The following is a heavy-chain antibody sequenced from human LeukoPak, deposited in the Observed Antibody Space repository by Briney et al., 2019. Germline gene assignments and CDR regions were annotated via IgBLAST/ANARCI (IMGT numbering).Heavy chain of an antibody. CDR3: ARAPGYCRRGSCYSLLAY. CDR2: IYSGGST. J-gene: IGHJ4*02. Sequence: PGGSLRLSCAASGLTVSSNYMSWVRQAPGKGLEWVSIIYSGGSTYYADSVKGRFTISRDNSKNTLYLQMNSLRAEDTAVYYCARAPGYCRRGSCYSLLAYWDQGTMDTV. V-gene: IGHV3-53*01. CDR1: GLTVSSNY. D-gene: IGHD2-15*01.